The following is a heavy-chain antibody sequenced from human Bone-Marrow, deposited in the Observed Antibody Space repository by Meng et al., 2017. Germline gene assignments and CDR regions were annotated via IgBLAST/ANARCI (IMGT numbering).Heavy chain of an antibody. Sequence: GESLKISCAASGFTFSSYAMHWVRQAPGKGLEWVAVISYDGSNKYYADSVKGRFTISRDNSKNTLYLQMNSLRAEDTAVYYCARDRESSGWYVAYYYYGMDVWGQGNTV. CDR1: GFTFSSYA. D-gene: IGHD6-19*01. V-gene: IGHV3-30*04. CDR3: ARDRESSGWYVAYYYYGMDV. J-gene: IGHJ6*01. CDR2: ISYDGSNK.